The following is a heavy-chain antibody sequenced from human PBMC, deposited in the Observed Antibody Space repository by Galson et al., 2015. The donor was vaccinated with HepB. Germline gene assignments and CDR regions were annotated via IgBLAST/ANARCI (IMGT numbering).Heavy chain of an antibody. CDR2: IYIGGSR. D-gene: IGHD3-16*01. J-gene: IGHJ4*02. CDR3: ARGGGDTPFDY. CDR1: GFTVSSNH. Sequence: SLRLSCAASGFTVSSNHMTWVRQAPGKGLEWVSVIYIGGSRNYADSVKGRITISRDNSKNTLYLKMNSLRAEDTAVYHCARGGGDTPFDYWGQRTLVTVSS. V-gene: IGHV3-66*01.